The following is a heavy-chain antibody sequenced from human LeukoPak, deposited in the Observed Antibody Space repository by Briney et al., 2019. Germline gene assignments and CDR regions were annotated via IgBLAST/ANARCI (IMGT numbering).Heavy chain of an antibody. V-gene: IGHV4-34*01. CDR1: GGSFSGYY. CDR2: IYYSGNT. CDR3: AKSGGYGLIDY. J-gene: IGHJ4*02. Sequence: SETLSLTCAVYGGSFSGYYWSWIRQPPGKGREWIGNIYYSGNTYYNESLESRVTISIDTSKKQFSLKLNSVTAADTAMYYCAKSGGYGLIDYWGQGTLVTVSS. D-gene: IGHD1-26*01.